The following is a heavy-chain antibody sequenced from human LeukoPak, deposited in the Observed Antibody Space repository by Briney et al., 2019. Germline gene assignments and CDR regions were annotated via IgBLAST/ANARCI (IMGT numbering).Heavy chain of an antibody. J-gene: IGHJ5*02. V-gene: IGHV4-59*01. D-gene: IGHD2-15*01. CDR1: AGPISTYY. CDR3: ARTPNCRGGSCYSRWFDP. CDR2: IYYSGST. Sequence: SETLSLTCTVSAGPISTYYWSWIRQPPGKGLEWIGYIYYSGSTNYNPSLKSRVTISVDTSKNQFSLKLSSVTAADTAVYYCARTPNCRGGSCYSRWFDPWGQGTLVTVSS.